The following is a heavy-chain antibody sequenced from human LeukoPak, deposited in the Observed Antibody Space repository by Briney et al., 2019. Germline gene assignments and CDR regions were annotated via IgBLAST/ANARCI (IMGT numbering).Heavy chain of an antibody. D-gene: IGHD3-10*01. CDR1: GYTFTSYD. CDR3: ARDRFYYGSGIFNY. V-gene: IGHV1-8*03. Sequence: ASVKVSCKASGYTFTSYDINWVRQATGQGLEWMGWMNPNSGNTGYAQKFQGRVTITRNTSISTAYMELSSLRSGDTAVYYCARDRFYYGSGIFNYWGQGTLVTVSS. J-gene: IGHJ4*02. CDR2: MNPNSGNT.